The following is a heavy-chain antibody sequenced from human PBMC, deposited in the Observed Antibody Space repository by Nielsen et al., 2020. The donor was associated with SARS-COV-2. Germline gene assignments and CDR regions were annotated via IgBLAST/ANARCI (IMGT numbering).Heavy chain of an antibody. CDR2: ISSSSYI. V-gene: IGHV3-21*01. CDR1: GFTFSSYG. D-gene: IGHD4-11*01. CDR3: ARDWDYTSRWFDP. Sequence: GGSLRLSCAASGFTFSSYGMNWVRQAPGKGLEWVSSISSSSYIYYADSVKGRFTISRDNAKNSLYLQMNSLRAEDTAVYYCARDWDYTSRWFDPWGQGTLVTVSS. J-gene: IGHJ5*02.